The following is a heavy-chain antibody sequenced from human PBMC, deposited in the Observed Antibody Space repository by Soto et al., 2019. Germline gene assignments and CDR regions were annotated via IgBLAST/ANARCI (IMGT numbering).Heavy chain of an antibody. J-gene: IGHJ1*01. D-gene: IGHD6-13*01. Sequence: ASVKVSCKASGYTFTSYYMNWVRQAPGQGLEWIGIINPSGGSISDAQKFQGRVTMTRDTSTSTVYMELSSLRSEDTAVYYCARDNEGIAAPGGLQHWGQGNLVTVSS. CDR1: GYTFTSYY. CDR3: ARDNEGIAAPGGLQH. V-gene: IGHV1-46*01. CDR2: INPSGGSI.